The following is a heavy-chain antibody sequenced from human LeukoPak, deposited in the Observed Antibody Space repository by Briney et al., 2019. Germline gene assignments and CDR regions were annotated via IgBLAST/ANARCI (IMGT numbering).Heavy chain of an antibody. D-gene: IGHD1-26*01. CDR2: IKQDGSEK. V-gene: IGHV3-7*01. CDR1: GFTFSSAW. CDR3: ASPKMDSGSYWRAFDI. J-gene: IGHJ3*02. Sequence: PGGSLRLSCAASGFTFSSAWMTWVRQAPGKGLEWVANIKQDGSEKNYVDSVKGRFTISRDNAKNSLYLQMNSLRAEDTAVYYCASPKMDSGSYWRAFDIWGHGTMVTVSS.